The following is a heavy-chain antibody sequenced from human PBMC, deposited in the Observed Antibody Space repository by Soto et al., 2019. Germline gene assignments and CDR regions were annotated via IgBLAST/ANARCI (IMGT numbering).Heavy chain of an antibody. Sequence: SETLCLTCAVYGGSFSGYYWSWIRQPPGKGLEWIGEINHSGSANYNPSLESRLTISVDTSKNQFSLEVRSVTAADTAVYYCARAKGYGANSSIDSWGQGHLVTGSS. CDR2: INHSGSA. J-gene: IGHJ4*02. CDR3: ARAKGYGANSSIDS. D-gene: IGHD4-17*01. V-gene: IGHV4-34*01. CDR1: GGSFSGYY.